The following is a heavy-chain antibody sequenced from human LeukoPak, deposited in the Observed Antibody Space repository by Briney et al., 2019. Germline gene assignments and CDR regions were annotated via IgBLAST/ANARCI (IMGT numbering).Heavy chain of an antibody. CDR2: ISGSGGST. J-gene: IGHJ4*02. Sequence: PGGSLRLSCAASGFTFSSYAMSWVRQAPGKGLEWVSTISGSGGSTYYADSVKGRFTISRDNSKNTLYLQMNSLRAEDTAVYYCARGYYGDYAPVDYWGQGTLVTVSS. V-gene: IGHV3-23*01. D-gene: IGHD4-17*01. CDR1: GFTFSSYA. CDR3: ARGYYGDYAPVDY.